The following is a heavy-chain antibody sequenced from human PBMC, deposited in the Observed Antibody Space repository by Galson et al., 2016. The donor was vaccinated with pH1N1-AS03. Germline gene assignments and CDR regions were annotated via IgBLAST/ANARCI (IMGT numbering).Heavy chain of an antibody. J-gene: IGHJ6*02. CDR1: GFTFRSFG. CDR2: IWYDGSKE. V-gene: IGHV3-33*01. D-gene: IGHD3/OR15-3a*01. CDR3: ARPAHDFGRPYHMDV. Sequence: SLRLSCAASGFTFRSFGMHWVRQAPGKGLEWVAVIWYDGSKEEYADSVKGRFTISRDNSKNTLFLQMKNLGVEDTAVYYCARPAHDFGRPYHMDVWGQGTTVTVSS.